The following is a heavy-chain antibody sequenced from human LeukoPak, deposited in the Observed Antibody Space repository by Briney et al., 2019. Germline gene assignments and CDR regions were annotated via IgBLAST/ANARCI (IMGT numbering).Heavy chain of an antibody. CDR1: GFTFSNAW. V-gene: IGHV3-15*01. J-gene: IGHJ4*02. Sequence: PGGSLRLSYAASGFTFSNAWMSWVRQAPGKGREWVGRIKSKTDGGTTDYAAPVKGRFTISRDDSKNTLYLQMNSLRSDDTAVYYCARDPPRKVILAYWGQGTLVTVSS. CDR3: ARDPPRKVILAY. D-gene: IGHD2-21*01. CDR2: IKSKTDGGTT.